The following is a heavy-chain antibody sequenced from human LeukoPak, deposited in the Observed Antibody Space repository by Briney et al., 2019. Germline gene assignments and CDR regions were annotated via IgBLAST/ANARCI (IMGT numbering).Heavy chain of an antibody. CDR2: VSGDGST. CDR1: GFTVTTNY. Sequence: GGSLRLSCVASGFTVTTNYMSWVRQVPGKGLDWVSVVSGDGSTGYADSVKGRFSVSRDSSKNTMYLQMNSLRAEDTALYYCARDLNYWGQGTLVTVSS. J-gene: IGHJ4*02. CDR3: ARDLNY. V-gene: IGHV3-53*01.